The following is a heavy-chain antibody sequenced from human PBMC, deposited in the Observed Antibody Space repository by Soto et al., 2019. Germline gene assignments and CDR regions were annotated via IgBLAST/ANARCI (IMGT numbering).Heavy chain of an antibody. CDR3: ARDRTSSGYYFDYSLDY. CDR1: GGPPRGYY. V-gene: IGHV4-59*01. CDR2: MYHTGNA. Sequence: SGNPFLTCSVPGGPPRGYYWGWVPPPPGEGLEYIAYMYHTGNAKYNPSLQSRVTLSVDASKNQFSLRLASVTAADTAVYYCARDRTSSGYYFDYSLDYWGQGTRVTVSS. J-gene: IGHJ4*02. D-gene: IGHD3-22*01.